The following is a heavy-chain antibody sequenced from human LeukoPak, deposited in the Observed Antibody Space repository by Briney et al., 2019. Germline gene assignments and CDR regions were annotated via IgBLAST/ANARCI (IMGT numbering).Heavy chain of an antibody. CDR2: INPSGGST. CDR3: ARAAASYVLRFLEWPPSAYYFDY. D-gene: IGHD3-3*01. V-gene: IGHV1-46*01. CDR1: GYTFTSYY. Sequence: ASVKVSCKASGYTFTSYYMHWVRQAPGQGLEWMGIINPSGGSTSYAQKFQGRVTMTRDTSTSTVYMELSSLRSEDTAVYYCARAAASYVLRFLEWPPSAYYFDYWGQGTLVTVSS. J-gene: IGHJ4*02.